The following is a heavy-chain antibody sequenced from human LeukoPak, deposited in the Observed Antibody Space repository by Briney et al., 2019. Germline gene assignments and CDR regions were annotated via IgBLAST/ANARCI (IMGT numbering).Heavy chain of an antibody. V-gene: IGHV1-18*04. Sequence: ASVKVSCKASGYTFTGYYMHWVRQAPGQGLEWMGWINAYNGNTNYAQKLQGRVTMTTDTSTSTAYMELRSLRSDDTAVYYCARDGKIAVAGTAGYWGQGTLVSVSS. CDR2: INAYNGNT. CDR1: GYTFTGYY. D-gene: IGHD6-19*01. CDR3: ARDGKIAVAGTAGY. J-gene: IGHJ4*02.